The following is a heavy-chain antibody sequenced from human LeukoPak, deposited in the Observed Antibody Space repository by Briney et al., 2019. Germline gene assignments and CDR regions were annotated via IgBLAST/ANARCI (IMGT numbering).Heavy chain of an antibody. J-gene: IGHJ4*02. D-gene: IGHD2-2*01. Sequence: GESLKISCKGSGYSFTSYWIGWVRQMPGKGLEWMGIIYPGDSDTRYSPSFQGQVTISADKSISTAYLQWSSLKASDTAMYYCARQAQYCSSTSCYEYFDYWGQGTLVTVSS. CDR2: IYPGDSDT. CDR3: ARQAQYCSSTSCYEYFDY. V-gene: IGHV5-51*01. CDR1: GYSFTSYW.